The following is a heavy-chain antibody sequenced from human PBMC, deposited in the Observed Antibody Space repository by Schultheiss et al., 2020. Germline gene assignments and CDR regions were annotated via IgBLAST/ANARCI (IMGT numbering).Heavy chain of an antibody. Sequence: TLSLTCTVSGGSISSGSYYWSWIRQHPGKGLEWIGYIYYSGSTYYNPSLKSRVTISVDTSKNQISLKLSSVTAADTAVYYCVRHGPDDAWFDPWGQGTLVTVSS. CDR2: IYYSGST. J-gene: IGHJ5*02. CDR1: GGSISSGSYY. CDR3: VRHGPDDAWFDP. D-gene: IGHD1-1*01. V-gene: IGHV4-31*03.